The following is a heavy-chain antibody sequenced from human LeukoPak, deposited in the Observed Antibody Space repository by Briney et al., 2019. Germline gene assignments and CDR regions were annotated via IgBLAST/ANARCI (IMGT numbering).Heavy chain of an antibody. V-gene: IGHV3-7*01. CDR1: GFTFSSYS. J-gene: IGHJ6*03. D-gene: IGHD3-22*01. Sequence: PGGSLRLSCAASGFTFSSYSMNWVRQAPGKGLEWVANIKQDGSEKYYVDSVKGRFTISRDNAKNSLYLQMNSLRAEDTAVYYCARDRVTNTYYYDSSGKNYYMDVWGKGTTVTISS. CDR2: IKQDGSEK. CDR3: ARDRVTNTYYYDSSGKNYYMDV.